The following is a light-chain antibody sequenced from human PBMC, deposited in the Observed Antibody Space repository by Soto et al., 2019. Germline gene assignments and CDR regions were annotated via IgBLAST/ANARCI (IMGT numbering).Light chain of an antibody. CDR3: LLFNTYPQA. J-gene: IGKJ4*01. CDR2: DAS. Sequence: AIQLTQSPSSLSASIGDRVTITCRARQGIGSALAWYQQAPGIPPKLLIFDASTLENGVPSRFSGGGSGTDFTLTISSLQPEDFATYYCLLFNTYPQAFGGGTKVDIK. CDR1: QGIGSA. V-gene: IGKV1-13*02.